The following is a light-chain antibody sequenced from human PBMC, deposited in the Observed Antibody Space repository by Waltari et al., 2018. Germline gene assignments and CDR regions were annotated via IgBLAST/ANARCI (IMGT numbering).Light chain of an antibody. CDR3: AAWDDSLSVV. J-gene: IGLJ2*01. CDR1: SSNIGSNY. V-gene: IGLV1-47*01. Sequence: QSVLTQPPSASGTPGQRVTISCSGSSSNIGSNYVYWYQQLPGTAPKLLIYRNNQRPPGVPDRCSGSKSGTSASLAISGLRSEDEADYYWAAWDDSLSVVLGGGTKLTVL. CDR2: RNN.